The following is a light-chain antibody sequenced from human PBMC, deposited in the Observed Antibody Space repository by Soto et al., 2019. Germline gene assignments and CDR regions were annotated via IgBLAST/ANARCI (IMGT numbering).Light chain of an antibody. CDR2: GAS. CDR1: QSVSSSY. Sequence: EIVLTQSPGTLSLSPGERATLSCRASQSVSSSYLAWYQQKPGQAPRLLIYGASSRATGIPDRFSGSGSGTDFTLTISRLEPEDFAVYYCQQYGSSPPELTFGGRTKVDIK. V-gene: IGKV3-20*01. J-gene: IGKJ4*01. CDR3: QQYGSSPPELT.